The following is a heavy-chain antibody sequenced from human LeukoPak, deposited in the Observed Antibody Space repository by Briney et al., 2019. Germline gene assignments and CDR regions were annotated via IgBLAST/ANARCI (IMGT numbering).Heavy chain of an antibody. D-gene: IGHD6-13*01. CDR3: ARGGGSSFYYYYYYMDV. CDR1: GFTFFTYA. CDR2: IKQDGSEK. J-gene: IGHJ6*03. V-gene: IGHV3-7*01. Sequence: GGSLRLSCAASGFTFFTYAMTWVRQAPGKGLEWVANIKQDGSEKYYVDSVKGRFTISRDNAKNLLYLQMNSLRAEDTAVYYCARGGGSSFYYYYYYMDVWGKGTTVTISS.